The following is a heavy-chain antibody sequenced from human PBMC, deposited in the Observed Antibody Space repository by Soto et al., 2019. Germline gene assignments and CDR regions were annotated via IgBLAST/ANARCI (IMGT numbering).Heavy chain of an antibody. Sequence: SYAISWVRQAPGQGLEWMGGIIPIFGTANYAQKFQGRVTITADESTSTAYMELSNLRSEDTAVYYCARSDPPFTPYYYYGMDVWGQGTTVTVSS. J-gene: IGHJ6*02. V-gene: IGHV1-69*01. CDR1: SYA. CDR2: IIPIFGTA. CDR3: ARSDPPFTPYYYYGMDV.